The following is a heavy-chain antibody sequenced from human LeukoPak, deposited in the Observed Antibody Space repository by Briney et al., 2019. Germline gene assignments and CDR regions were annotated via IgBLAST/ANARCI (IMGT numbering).Heavy chain of an antibody. D-gene: IGHD3-3*01. Sequence: GGALRLSCAASGFTFNDYWMTWVGQAPGKGLEWVANIKQDGSEKYYVDSVKGRFTISRDNAKNSLYLQMNSLRAEDTAVYYCARGGATTFGLWGNAFDIWGQGTMVTVSS. CDR1: GFTFNDYW. V-gene: IGHV3-7*01. CDR2: IKQDGSEK. J-gene: IGHJ3*02. CDR3: ARGGATTFGLWGNAFDI.